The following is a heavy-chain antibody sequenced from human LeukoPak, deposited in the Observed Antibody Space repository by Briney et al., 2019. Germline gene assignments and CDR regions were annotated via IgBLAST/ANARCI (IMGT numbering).Heavy chain of an antibody. CDR1: GFTFDDYG. J-gene: IGHJ6*03. CDR2: INWNGGST. D-gene: IGHD5-18*01. V-gene: IGHV3-20*04. Sequence: GGSLRLSCAASGFTFDDYGMSWVRQAPGKGLEWVSGINWNGGSTGYADSVKGRFTISRDNAKNSLYLQMNSLRAEDTALYYCARQYSYGSNYYYYYMDVWGKGTTVTVSS. CDR3: ARQYSYGSNYYYYYMDV.